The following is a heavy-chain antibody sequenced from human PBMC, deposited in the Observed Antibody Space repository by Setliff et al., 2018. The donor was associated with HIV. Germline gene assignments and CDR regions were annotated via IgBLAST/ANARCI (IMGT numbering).Heavy chain of an antibody. V-gene: IGHV2-5*02. CDR2: IYWDDDK. Sequence: SGPTLVNPTQTLTLTCTFSGFSLSTSGVCVGWIRQPPGKALEWLALIYWDDDKRYSPSLESRLTINKDTSKNQVVLTMTNMDPVDTATYYCAHSYCSSTSCYPHYYYYMDVWGKGTTVTVSS. J-gene: IGHJ6*03. D-gene: IGHD2-2*01. CDR1: GFSLSTSGVC. CDR3: AHSYCSSTSCYPHYYYYMDV.